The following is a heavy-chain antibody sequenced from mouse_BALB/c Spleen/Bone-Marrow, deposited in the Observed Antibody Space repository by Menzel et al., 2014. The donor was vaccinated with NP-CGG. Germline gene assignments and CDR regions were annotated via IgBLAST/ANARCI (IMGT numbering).Heavy chain of an antibody. V-gene: IGHV1-14*01. Sequence: VQLQQSGPELVKPGASVKMSCKASGYTFTSYVMHWVKQKPGQGLEWIGYSNPDNDGTKYNEKFKGKATLTSDKSSSTAYMELSSLTSEDSAVYYCAREDYGSSPYYFDYWGQGTTLTVSS. CDR1: GYTFTSYV. CDR2: SNPDNDGT. D-gene: IGHD1-1*01. CDR3: AREDYGSSPYYFDY. J-gene: IGHJ2*01.